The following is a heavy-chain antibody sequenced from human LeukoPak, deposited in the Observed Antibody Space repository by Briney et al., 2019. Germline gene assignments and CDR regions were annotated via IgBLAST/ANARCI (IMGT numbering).Heavy chain of an antibody. CDR2: IWSDGSNK. CDR1: GFIFSNDA. V-gene: IGHV3-33*01. Sequence: GGSLRLSCAASGFIFSNDAMHWVRQAPGKGLEWVASIWSDGSNKYYADSVKGRFTISRDNSEDTLYLQMNSLRVEDTAVYYCARDPAGSGFAFDSWGQGALVTVSS. D-gene: IGHD1-1*01. CDR3: ARDPAGSGFAFDS. J-gene: IGHJ4*02.